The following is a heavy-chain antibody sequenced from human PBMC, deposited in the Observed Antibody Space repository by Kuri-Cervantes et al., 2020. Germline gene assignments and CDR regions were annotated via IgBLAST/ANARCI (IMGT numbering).Heavy chain of an antibody. D-gene: IGHD3-22*01. CDR2: ISWNSGSI. Sequence: SLKIYCAASGFTFDDYAMHWVRQAPGKGLEWVSGISWNSGSIGYADSVKGRFTISRDYAKNSLYLQMNSLRAEDTALYYCARAHSSGYTHDYWGQGTLVTVSS. V-gene: IGHV3-9*01. J-gene: IGHJ4*02. CDR3: ARAHSSGYTHDY. CDR1: GFTFDDYA.